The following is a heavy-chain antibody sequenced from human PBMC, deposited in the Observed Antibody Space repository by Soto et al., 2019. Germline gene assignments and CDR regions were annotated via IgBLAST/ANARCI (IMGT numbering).Heavy chain of an antibody. CDR1: GFTFSNYW. CDR3: ARDKRGAKSDGCYSWFDP. V-gene: IGHV3-7*03. D-gene: IGHD5-18*01. CDR2: IKHDGSDT. Sequence: PGGSLRLSCAASGFTFSNYWMSWVRQAPGQGLEWVDNIKHDGSDTNYVDAVKGRFTISRDNGKDSVYLQMNSLRVEDTAVYFCARDKRGAKSDGCYSWFDPWGQGVLVTVSS. J-gene: IGHJ5*02.